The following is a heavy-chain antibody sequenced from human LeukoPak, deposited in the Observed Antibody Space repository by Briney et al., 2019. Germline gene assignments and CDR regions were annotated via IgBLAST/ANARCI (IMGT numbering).Heavy chain of an antibody. CDR3: ARDDIGKGIDY. CDR1: GFAFSSYW. V-gene: IGHV3-74*01. D-gene: IGHD3-10*01. Sequence: PGGSLRLSCAASGFAFSSYWMHWVRQAPGKGLVWVSHINSDGSSTTYADSVKGRFTIPRGNAKNTLYLQMNSLRAEDTAVYYCARDDIGKGIDYWGQGTLVTVSP. CDR2: INSDGSST. J-gene: IGHJ4*02.